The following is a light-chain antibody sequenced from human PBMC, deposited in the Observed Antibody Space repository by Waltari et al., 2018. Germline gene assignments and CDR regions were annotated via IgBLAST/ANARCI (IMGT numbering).Light chain of an antibody. Sequence: EIVLTQSPATLSLSPGERATLSCRASQSVSSYLAWYQQKPGQAPRLLIYDASNRATGIPARFSCSGSGTDFTLTISSLEPEDCAVYYCQQRSNWPPGLTFGGGTKVEIK. CDR2: DAS. CDR3: QQRSNWPPGLT. CDR1: QSVSSY. J-gene: IGKJ4*01. V-gene: IGKV3-11*01.